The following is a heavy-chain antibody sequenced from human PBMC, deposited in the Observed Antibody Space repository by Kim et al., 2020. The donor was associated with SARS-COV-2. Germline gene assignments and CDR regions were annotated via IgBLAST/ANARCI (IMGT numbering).Heavy chain of an antibody. D-gene: IGHD2-2*01. J-gene: IGHJ4*01. Sequence: GGSLRLSCAASGFTFSSYWMSWVRQAPGKGLEWVANIKQDGSEKNYVDYVKGRFTISRDNAKNSLYLQMNSLSAEDTAVYYGAKGRYGIVVGMIEYWG. CDR1: GFTFSSYW. CDR2: IKQDGSEK. V-gene: IGHV3-7*03. CDR3: AKGRYGIVVGMIEY.